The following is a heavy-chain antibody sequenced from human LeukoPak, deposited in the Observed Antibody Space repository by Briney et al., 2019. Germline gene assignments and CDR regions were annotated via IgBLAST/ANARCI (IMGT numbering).Heavy chain of an antibody. CDR3: AIDRWEDWLPYY. CDR2: SGSDGSEI. Sequence: PGGSLRLSCAASGFTFTAYNMNRVRPAPRKALERVSSSGSDGSEIYYADSVKGRFTVSRDNAKDSLYLQLGSLRAEDSAVYYCAIDRWEDWLPYYWGQGSLVTVSS. J-gene: IGHJ4*02. V-gene: IGHV3-21*01. D-gene: IGHD3/OR15-3a*01. CDR1: GFTFTAYN.